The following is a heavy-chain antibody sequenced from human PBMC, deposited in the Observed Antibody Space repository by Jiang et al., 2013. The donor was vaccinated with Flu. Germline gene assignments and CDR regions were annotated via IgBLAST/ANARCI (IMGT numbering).Heavy chain of an antibody. CDR1: GYTLTNYG. J-gene: IGHJ4*02. V-gene: IGHV1-18*04. D-gene: IGHD1-26*01. CDR2: SAVTMVT. CDR3: ARDLGIVGPTTIDY. Sequence: SGYTLTNYGISWVRQAPGQGLSGWDGSAVTMVTQTMHRRLQGRVTMTTDTSTSTAYMDLRSLRSDDTAVYYCARDLGIVGPTTIDYWGQGILVTVSS.